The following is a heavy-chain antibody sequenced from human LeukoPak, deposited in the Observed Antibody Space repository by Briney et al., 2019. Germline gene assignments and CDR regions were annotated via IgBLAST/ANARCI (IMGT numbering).Heavy chain of an antibody. Sequence: PSETLSLTCTVSGGSISSYYWSWIRQPAGKGLEWIGRIYTSGSTNYNPSLKSRVTMSVDTSKNQFSLKLSSVTAADTAVYYCARASYGSGSYHTPIYYYYYYMDVWGKGTTVTISS. J-gene: IGHJ6*03. D-gene: IGHD3-10*01. CDR1: GGSISSYY. CDR2: IYTSGST. V-gene: IGHV4-4*07. CDR3: ARASYGSGSYHTPIYYYYYYMDV.